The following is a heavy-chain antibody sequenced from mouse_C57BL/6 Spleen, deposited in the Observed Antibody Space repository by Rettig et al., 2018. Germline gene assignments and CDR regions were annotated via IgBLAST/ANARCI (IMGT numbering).Heavy chain of an antibody. D-gene: IGHD1-1*01. CDR1: GYTFTDYY. V-gene: IGHV1-77*01. Sequence: QVQLKQSGAELVKPGASVKISCKASGYTFTDYYINWVKQRPGQGLEWIGKIGPGSGSTYYNEKFKGKATLTADKSSSTAYMQLSSLTSEDSAVYFCARRGGIYYYGSIAMDYWGQGTSVTVSS. CDR2: IGPGSGST. J-gene: IGHJ4*01. CDR3: ARRGGIYYYGSIAMDY.